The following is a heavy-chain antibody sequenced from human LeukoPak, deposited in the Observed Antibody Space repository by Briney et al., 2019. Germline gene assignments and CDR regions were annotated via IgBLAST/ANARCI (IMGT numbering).Heavy chain of an antibody. CDR1: GYTFTSYA. J-gene: IGHJ4*02. CDR3: ARVRPSVGAISY. D-gene: IGHD1-26*01. V-gene: IGHV1-3*01. Sequence: VASVKVSCKASGYTFTSYAMHWVRQAPGQRLEWMGWINAGNGNTKYSQKFQGRVTITRDTSASTAYMELSSLRSEDTAVYYCARVRPSVGAISYWGQGTLVTVSS. CDR2: INAGNGNT.